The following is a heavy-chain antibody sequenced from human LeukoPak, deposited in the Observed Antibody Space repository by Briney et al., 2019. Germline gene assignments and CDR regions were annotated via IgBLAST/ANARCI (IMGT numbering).Heavy chain of an antibody. CDR2: INHSGST. CDR3: ARAPRRGVIVNDWFDP. D-gene: IGHD3-16*02. V-gene: IGHV4-39*07. J-gene: IGHJ5*02. CDR1: GGSISSSNYY. Sequence: SETLSLTCTVSGGSISSSNYYWGWIRQPPGKGLEWIGEINHSGSTNYNPSLKSRVTISVDTSKNQFSLKLSSVTAADTAVYYCARAPRRGVIVNDWFDPWGQGTLVTVSS.